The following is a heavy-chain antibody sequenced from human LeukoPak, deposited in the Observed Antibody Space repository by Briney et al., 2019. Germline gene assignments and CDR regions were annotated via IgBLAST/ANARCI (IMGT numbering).Heavy chain of an antibody. J-gene: IGHJ4*02. CDR2: INWNGGTT. CDR3: AKEMVRGVLPD. Sequence: GGSLRLSCAASGFNVDDYGMSWVRQAPGKGLEWVSGINWNGGTTGYADSVKGRFTISRDNSKNTLYLQMNSLRAEDTAVYYCAKEMVRGVLPDWGQGTLVTVSS. CDR1: GFNVDDYG. V-gene: IGHV3-20*04. D-gene: IGHD3-10*01.